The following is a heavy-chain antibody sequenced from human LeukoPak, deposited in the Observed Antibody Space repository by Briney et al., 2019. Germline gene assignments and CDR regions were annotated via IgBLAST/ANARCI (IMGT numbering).Heavy chain of an antibody. CDR1: GFTFSDYY. Sequence: PGGSLRLAGAGSGFTFSDYYMIWNRQAPGKGLEWVSYISSSGSTIYYADSVKGRFTISRDNAKNSLYLQMNSLRAEDTAVYYCAKDQGELGIFDYWGQGTLVTVSS. CDR3: AKDQGELGIFDY. D-gene: IGHD1-26*01. J-gene: IGHJ4*02. V-gene: IGHV3-11*01. CDR2: ISSSGSTI.